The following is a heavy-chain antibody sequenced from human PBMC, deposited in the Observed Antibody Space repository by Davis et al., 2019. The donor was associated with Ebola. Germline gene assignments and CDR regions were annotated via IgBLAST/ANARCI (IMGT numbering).Heavy chain of an antibody. J-gene: IGHJ5*02. CDR2: ISDSGGTT. V-gene: IGHV3-23*01. D-gene: IGHD6-6*01. Sequence: AGSLTLSCGGSGFTFSTYGMNWVRQAPGEGLEWVSGISDSGGTTHYADSVKGRFTISRDNSKNTLYLQMNRLRAEDTAIYYCAKGGGTSSSDFRRTWGQGTLVTVSS. CDR1: GFTFSTYG. CDR3: AKGGGTSSSDFRRT.